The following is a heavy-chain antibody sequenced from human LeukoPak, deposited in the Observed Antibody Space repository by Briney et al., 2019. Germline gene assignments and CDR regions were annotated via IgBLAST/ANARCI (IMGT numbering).Heavy chain of an antibody. CDR3: ARELITFYYDISGYYGHAFDI. J-gene: IGHJ3*02. V-gene: IGHV3-66*01. D-gene: IGHD3-22*01. CDR1: GFTVSSNY. Sequence: PGGSLRLSCAASGFTVSSNYMSWVRQAPGKGLEWVSVIYSGGGTYYADSVKGRFTISRDNSKNTLFLQMNSLRAEDTAVYYCARELITFYYDISGYYGHAFDIWGQGTMVTVSS. CDR2: IYSGGGT.